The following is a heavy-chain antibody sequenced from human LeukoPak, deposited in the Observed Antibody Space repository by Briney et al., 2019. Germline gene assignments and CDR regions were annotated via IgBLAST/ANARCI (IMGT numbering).Heavy chain of an antibody. CDR3: AREQRVDTAMASFDY. Sequence: PGGSLRLSCAASGFTFSSYAMSWVRQAPGKGLEWVSYISSSSSTIYYADSVKGRFTISRDNAKNSLYLQMNSLRDEDTAVYYCAREQRVDTAMASFDYWGQGTLVTVSS. J-gene: IGHJ4*02. CDR2: ISSSSSTI. D-gene: IGHD5-18*01. V-gene: IGHV3-48*02. CDR1: GFTFSSYA.